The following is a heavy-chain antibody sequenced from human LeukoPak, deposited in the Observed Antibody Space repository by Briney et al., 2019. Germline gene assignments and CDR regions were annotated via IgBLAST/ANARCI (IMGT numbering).Heavy chain of an antibody. V-gene: IGHV4-59*01. CDR2: IYYSGAT. D-gene: IGHD3-22*01. J-gene: IGHJ4*02. Sequence: SETLSLTCTVSGGPISGSYWNWIRQPPGKGLEWIGYIYYSGATYYSPSLKSRVTISVDTSQNQFSLNLNSVTAADTAVYYCARYDSSSAGFDFWGQGTLVTVSS. CDR1: GGPISGSY. CDR3: ARYDSSSAGFDF.